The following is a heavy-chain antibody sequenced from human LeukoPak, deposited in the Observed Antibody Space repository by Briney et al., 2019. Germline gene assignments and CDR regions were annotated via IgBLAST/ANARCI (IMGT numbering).Heavy chain of an antibody. J-gene: IGHJ3*02. CDR2: IYHSGDT. V-gene: IGHV4-38-2*02. D-gene: IGHD3-10*01. CDR3: ATESPRRGSDAFDI. CDR1: GYSISSGSY. Sequence: SETLSLTCTVSGYSISSGSYWGWIRQPPGKGLEWIASIYHSGDTQYNSSLKSRVTISVDTSKNQFSLKLSSVTAADTAVYYCATESPRRGSDAFDIWGQGTMVTVSS.